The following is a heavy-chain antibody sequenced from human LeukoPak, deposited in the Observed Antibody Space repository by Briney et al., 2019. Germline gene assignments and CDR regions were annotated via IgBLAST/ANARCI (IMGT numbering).Heavy chain of an antibody. V-gene: IGHV4-59*01. Sequence: PSETLSLTCTVSGGSISSYYWSWIRQPPGKGLEWIGYIYYSGGTNYNPSLKSRVTISVDTSKNQFSLKLSSVTAADTAVYYCARDQVASSGYKYYYYGMDVWGQGTTVTVSS. D-gene: IGHD3-22*01. CDR3: ARDQVASSGYKYYYYGMDV. CDR1: GGSISSYY. CDR2: IYYSGGT. J-gene: IGHJ6*02.